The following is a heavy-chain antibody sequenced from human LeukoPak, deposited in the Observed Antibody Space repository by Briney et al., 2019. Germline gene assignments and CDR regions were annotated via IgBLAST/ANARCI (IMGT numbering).Heavy chain of an antibody. D-gene: IGHD3-9*01. J-gene: IGHJ4*02. CDR1: GFSLSSQW. Sequence: GGSLRLSCAASGFSLSSQWMSWVRQAPGKGPEWVANIKEDGSQKSYVDSVKGRFTISRDNARNSLYLQMNSLRAEDTAFYYCARVLRHFDWSPFDYWGQGILVTVSS. CDR2: IKEDGSQK. V-gene: IGHV3-7*03. CDR3: ARVLRHFDWSPFDY.